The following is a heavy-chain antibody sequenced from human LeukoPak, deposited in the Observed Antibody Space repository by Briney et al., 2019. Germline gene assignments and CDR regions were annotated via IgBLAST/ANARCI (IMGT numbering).Heavy chain of an antibody. CDR2: IIPFFGTA. J-gene: IGHJ6*02. CDR3: ASLRRDGYNYGYYYGMDV. V-gene: IGHV1-69*01. D-gene: IGHD5-24*01. CDR1: GGTFGSYA. Sequence: SGKVSSKVSGGTFGSYAISWVRQALGQGLEWLGGIIPFFGTANYAQKFQGRVTITADESTSTAYMELSSLRSEDTAVYYCASLRRDGYNYGYYYGMDVWGQGTTVTVSS.